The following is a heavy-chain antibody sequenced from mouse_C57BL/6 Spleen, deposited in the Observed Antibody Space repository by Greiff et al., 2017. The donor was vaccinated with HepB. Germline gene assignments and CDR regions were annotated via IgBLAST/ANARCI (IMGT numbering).Heavy chain of an antibody. CDR2: IRNKANNHAT. J-gene: IGHJ3*01. CDR3: TYDGYYGWFAY. Sequence: EVQRVESGGGLVQPGGSMKLSCAASGFTFSDAWMDWVRQSPEKGLEWVAEIRNKANNHATYYAESVKGRFTISRDDSKSSVYLQMNSLRAEDTGIYYCTYDGYYGWFAYWGQGTLVTVSA. CDR1: GFTFSDAW. V-gene: IGHV6-6*01. D-gene: IGHD2-3*01.